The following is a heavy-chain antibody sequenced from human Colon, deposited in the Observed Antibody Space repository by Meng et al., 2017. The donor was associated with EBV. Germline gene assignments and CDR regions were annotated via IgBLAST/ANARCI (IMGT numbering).Heavy chain of an antibody. CDR3: PRGDQLLPIDY. Sequence: AQLEESGPRLATPSVTLTPSCSGFGSSISSRNCQSRGPQPPGKGRKWIGESYNSGTTNYNRCIIIPGAISANKSNNQLSRMRSDETAVYTGAYYCPRGDQLLPIDYWGQGTLVTVSS. CDR1: GSSISSRNC. D-gene: IGHD2-15*01. J-gene: IGHJ4*02. V-gene: IGHV4-4*02. CDR2: SYNSGTT.